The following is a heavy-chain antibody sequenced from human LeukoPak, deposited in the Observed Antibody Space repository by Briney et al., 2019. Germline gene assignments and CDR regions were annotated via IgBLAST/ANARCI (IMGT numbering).Heavy chain of an antibody. D-gene: IGHD6-6*01. J-gene: IGHJ6*03. V-gene: IGHV1-69*04. Sequence: SVKVSCKASGGTFSSYTISWVRQAPGQGLEWMGRIIPVLGIANYAQKFQGRVTITADKSTSTAYMELSSLRSEDTAVYYCARDRGGSSVYYYYYMDVWGKGTTVTVSS. CDR2: IIPVLGIA. CDR3: ARDRGGSSVYYYYYMDV. CDR1: GGTFSSYT.